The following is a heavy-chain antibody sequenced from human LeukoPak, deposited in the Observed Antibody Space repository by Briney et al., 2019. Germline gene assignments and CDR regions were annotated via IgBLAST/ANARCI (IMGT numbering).Heavy chain of an antibody. CDR2: IRSSDSTT. CDR3: AKRADSSAHSFDY. V-gene: IGHV3-48*04. J-gene: IGHJ4*02. CDR1: GFSFSRYG. Sequence: PGGSLRLSCAASGFSFSRYGMRWVRQVPGKGLEWLSYIRSSDSTTYYADSVKGRFTISRDNAKNSLYLQMDSLRVEDTAVYYCAKRADSSAHSFDYWGQGTLVTVSS. D-gene: IGHD3-22*01.